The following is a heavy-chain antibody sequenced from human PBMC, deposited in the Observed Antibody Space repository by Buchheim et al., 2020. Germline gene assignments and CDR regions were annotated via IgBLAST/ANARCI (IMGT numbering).Heavy chain of an antibody. CDR2: IKQDGSEK. CDR1: GFTFSSYW. Sequence: EVQLVESGGGLVQPGGSLRLYCAASGFTFSSYWMSWVRQAPGKGLEWVANIKQDGSEKYYVDSVKGRFTISRDNAKNSLYLQMNSLRAEDTAVYYCARLNYDFWSGYYGYYYGMDVWGQGTT. J-gene: IGHJ6*02. D-gene: IGHD3-3*01. V-gene: IGHV3-7*03. CDR3: ARLNYDFWSGYYGYYYGMDV.